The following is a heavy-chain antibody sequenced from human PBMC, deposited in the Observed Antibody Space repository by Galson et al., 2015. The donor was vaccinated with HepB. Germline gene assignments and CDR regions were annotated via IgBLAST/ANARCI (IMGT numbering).Heavy chain of an antibody. CDR1: GFTFSDYY. J-gene: IGHJ4*02. V-gene: IGHV3-11*06. D-gene: IGHD3-22*01. CDR3: ASVYDSSPWH. Sequence: SLRLSCAASGFTFSDYYMSWIRQAPGKGLEWVSYISSSSSYTNYADSVKGRFTISRGNAKSSLYLQMNSLRAEDTAVYYCASVYDSSPWHWGKGTLVTVSS. CDR2: ISSSSSYT.